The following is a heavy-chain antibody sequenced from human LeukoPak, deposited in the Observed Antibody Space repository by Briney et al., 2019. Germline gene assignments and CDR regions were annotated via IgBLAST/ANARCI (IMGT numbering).Heavy chain of an antibody. V-gene: IGHV4-31*03. J-gene: IGHJ4*02. Sequence: KPSETLSLTCTVSGDSISSGDYYWTCIRQHPGKGLEWIGCIYYSGSTYYNLSLKSRVIISADTSKNHFSLKLSSVTAADTAVYYCARVREATIAPFFDYWGQGILVTVSS. CDR2: IYYSGST. CDR1: GDSISSGDYY. D-gene: IGHD6-13*01. CDR3: ARVREATIAPFFDY.